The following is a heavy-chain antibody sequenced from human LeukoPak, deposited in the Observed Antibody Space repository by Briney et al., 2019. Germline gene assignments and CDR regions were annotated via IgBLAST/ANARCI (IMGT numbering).Heavy chain of an antibody. CDR3: ARDYCSGPKCYFIDY. Sequence: PGGSLRLSCAASGFTFSNYSMNWVRQAPGKGLEWASYITSSSTVYYAGSVKGRFTISRDNAKNSLFLQMNSLRAEATAVYYCARDYCSGPKCYFIDYWGQGALVTVSS. CDR2: ITSSSTV. V-gene: IGHV3-48*04. D-gene: IGHD2-15*01. CDR1: GFTFSNYS. J-gene: IGHJ4*02.